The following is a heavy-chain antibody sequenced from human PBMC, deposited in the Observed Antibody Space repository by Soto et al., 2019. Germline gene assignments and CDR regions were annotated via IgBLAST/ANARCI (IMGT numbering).Heavy chain of an antibody. CDR3: ARTARSVYYFDY. V-gene: IGHV4-34*01. Sequence: SETLSLTCAVYGGSFSGYYWSWIRQPPGKGLEWIGEINHSGSTNYNPSLKSRVTISVDTSKNQFSLKLSSVAAADTAVYYCARTARSVYYFDYWGQGTLVTSP. CDR1: GGSFSGYY. CDR2: INHSGST. J-gene: IGHJ4*02.